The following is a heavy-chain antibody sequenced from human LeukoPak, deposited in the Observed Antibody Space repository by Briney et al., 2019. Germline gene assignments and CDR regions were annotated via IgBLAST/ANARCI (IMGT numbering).Heavy chain of an antibody. D-gene: IGHD5-24*01. Sequence: ASVKVSCKASGYTFTGYYMHWVRQAPGQGLEWMGWHNPNSGDTNYAQKFQGRVSMTRDTSISTAYMDLSDLRSDDTAVYYCARGRNIEMTTMSGGSDYWGQGTLVTVSS. J-gene: IGHJ4*02. CDR1: GYTFTGYY. CDR2: HNPNSGDT. CDR3: ARGRNIEMTTMSGGSDY. V-gene: IGHV1-2*02.